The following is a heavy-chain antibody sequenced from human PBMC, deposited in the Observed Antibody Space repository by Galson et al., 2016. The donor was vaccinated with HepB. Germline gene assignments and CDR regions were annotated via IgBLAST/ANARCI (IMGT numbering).Heavy chain of an antibody. CDR3: ARFSVWFGEDFFDS. Sequence: SLRLSCAASGFIFSSYGMHWVRQAPGKGLEWVAVIWYDGSNKYYADSVKGRFTISRDNSKNRLYLQMNSLRAEDTAVYYCARFSVWFGEDFFDSWGQGTLVTVSS. D-gene: IGHD3-10*01. CDR1: GFIFSSYG. CDR2: IWYDGSNK. V-gene: IGHV3-33*01. J-gene: IGHJ4*02.